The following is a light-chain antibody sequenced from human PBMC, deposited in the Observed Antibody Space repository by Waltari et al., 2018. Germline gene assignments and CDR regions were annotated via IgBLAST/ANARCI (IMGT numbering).Light chain of an antibody. J-gene: IGKJ4*01. V-gene: IGKV3-11*01. CDR1: QSVTTY. CDR3: HQRSSWPLT. Sequence: EIVMTQSPATLSLSPGERATLSCRASQSVTTYLGWIQQKPGQAPSLLIYDASKRATGIPARFSGSGSGTDFTLTISNLEPEDFAIYYCHQRSSWPLTFGGGTRVEI. CDR2: DAS.